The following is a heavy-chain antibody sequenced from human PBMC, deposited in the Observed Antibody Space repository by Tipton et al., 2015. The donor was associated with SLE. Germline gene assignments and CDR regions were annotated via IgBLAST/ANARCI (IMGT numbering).Heavy chain of an antibody. CDR2: IYHSGST. CDR1: GYSISSGYY. D-gene: IGHD3-10*01. CDR3: ARAGRLVRGPAPGTVWFDP. Sequence: TLSLTCAVSGYSISSGYYWGWIRQPPGKGLEWIGSIYHSGSTNYNPSLKSRVTISVDTPKNQFSLKLSSVTVADTAVYFCARAGRLVRGPAPGTVWFDPWGQGTLVTVSS. V-gene: IGHV4-38-2*01. J-gene: IGHJ5*02.